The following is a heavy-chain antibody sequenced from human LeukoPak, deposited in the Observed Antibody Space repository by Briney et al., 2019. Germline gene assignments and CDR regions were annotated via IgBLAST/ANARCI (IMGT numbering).Heavy chain of an antibody. CDR1: GGSFSGYY. D-gene: IGHD2-15*01. CDR3: ARGRGYCSGGSCYWVSYYGMDV. CDR2: VNHIVST. J-gene: IGHJ6*02. Sequence: SETLSLTCAVDGGSFSGYYWSWIRQPPGKGLEWIGEVNHIVSTNYNPSLKSRVTISVDTSKNHFSLKLSSVTAADTAVYYCARGRGYCSGGSCYWVSYYGMDVWGQGTTVTVYS. V-gene: IGHV4-34*01.